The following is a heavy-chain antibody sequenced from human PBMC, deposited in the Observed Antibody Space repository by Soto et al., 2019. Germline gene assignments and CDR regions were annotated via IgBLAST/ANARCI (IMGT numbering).Heavy chain of an antibody. D-gene: IGHD3-22*01. CDR2: ISGGGGRT. V-gene: IGHV3-23*01. CDR1: GFTFSTYT. CDR3: AKAQYDSSGYYFWNFDY. J-gene: IGHJ4*02. Sequence: GSLRLSCAASGFTFSTYTMSWVRQAPGKGLEWVSAISGGGGRTFYADSVKGRFTISRDISKNTLYLQMNSLRAEDTAVYYCAKAQYDSSGYYFWNFDYWGQGILVTVSS.